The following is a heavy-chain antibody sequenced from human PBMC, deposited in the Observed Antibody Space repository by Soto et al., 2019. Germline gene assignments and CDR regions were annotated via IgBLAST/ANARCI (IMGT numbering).Heavy chain of an antibody. CDR3: ARGPVVPAARFDP. CDR2: INAGNGNT. CDR1: GYTFTSYA. V-gene: IGHV1-3*05. Sequence: QVQLVQSGAEEKKPGASVKVSCKASGYTFTSYAMHWVRQAPGQRLEWMGWINAGNGNTKYSQKLQGRVTITRDTSASTAYMELSSLRSEDTAVYYCARGPVVPAARFDPWGQGTLVTVSS. D-gene: IGHD2-2*01. J-gene: IGHJ5*02.